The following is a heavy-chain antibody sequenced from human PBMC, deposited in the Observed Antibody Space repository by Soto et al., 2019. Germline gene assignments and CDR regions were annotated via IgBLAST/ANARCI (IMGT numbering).Heavy chain of an antibody. V-gene: IGHV1-69*01. CDR1: GGTFSSYA. Sequence: QVQLVQSGAEVKKPGSSVKVSCKASGGTFSSYAISWVRQAPGQGLEWMGGIIPILGTANYAQKFQGRVTITADESTSTAYMARSSLRSEDTAVYYCACGYYYGSGSYYPPYYSYGMDVWGQGTTVTVSS. J-gene: IGHJ6*02. CDR3: ACGYYYGSGSYYPPYYSYGMDV. D-gene: IGHD3-10*01. CDR2: IIPILGTA.